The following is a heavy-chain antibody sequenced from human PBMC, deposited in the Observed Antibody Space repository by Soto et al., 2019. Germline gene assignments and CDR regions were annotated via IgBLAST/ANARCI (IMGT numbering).Heavy chain of an antibody. V-gene: IGHV2-70*01. CDR2: IDWDDDE. D-gene: IGHD3-22*01. CDR1: GFSLSTSGMC. Sequence: SGPTLVNPTQTLTLTCTFSGFSLSTSGMCVSWIRQPPGKALEWLALIDWDDDEYYSTSLKTRLTISKDTSKNQVVLTMTNMDPVDTATYYCARILDSSGYYSAFDYWGQGTLVTVSS. J-gene: IGHJ4*02. CDR3: ARILDSSGYYSAFDY.